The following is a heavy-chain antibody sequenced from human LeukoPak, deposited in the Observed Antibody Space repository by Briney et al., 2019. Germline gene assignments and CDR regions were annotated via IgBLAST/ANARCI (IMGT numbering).Heavy chain of an antibody. CDR1: GYTFTSYG. CDR2: ISAYNGNT. J-gene: IGHJ4*02. D-gene: IGHD3-16*01. Sequence: ASVKVSCKASGYTFTSYGISWVRQAPGQGLEWMGLISAYNGNTNFAQKLQGRVTMTTDTSTSTAYMELRSLRSDDTAVYFCARGADTGSYGSLVYFDYWGQGTLVTVSS. CDR3: ARGADTGSYGSLVYFDY. V-gene: IGHV1-18*01.